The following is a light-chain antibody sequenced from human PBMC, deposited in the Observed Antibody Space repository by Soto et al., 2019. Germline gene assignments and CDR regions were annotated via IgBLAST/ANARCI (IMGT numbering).Light chain of an antibody. CDR1: QSVTSNY. Sequence: EVVLTQSPDTLSLSPGERATRSCRASQSVTSNYLAWYQQKPGQAPRLLIYGASSRATGIPDRFSGSGSGTDFTLTISGLEPEDFAVYYCQQYGRSPLMYTFGQGTKLEIK. CDR3: QQYGRSPLMYT. CDR2: GAS. V-gene: IGKV3-20*01. J-gene: IGKJ2*01.